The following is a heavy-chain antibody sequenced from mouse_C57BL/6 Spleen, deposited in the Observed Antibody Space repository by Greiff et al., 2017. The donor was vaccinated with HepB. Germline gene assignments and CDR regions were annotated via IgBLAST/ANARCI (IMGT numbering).Heavy chain of an antibody. V-gene: IGHV1-82*01. CDR1: GYAFSSSW. D-gene: IGHD2-1*01. CDR2: IYPGDGDT. Sequence: QVQLQQSGPELVKPGASVKISCKASGYAFSSSWMNWVKQRPGKGLEWIGRIYPGDGDTNYNGKFKGKATLTADKSSSTAYMQLSRLTSEDSAVYFCARRGNYGNYDDYWGQGTTLTVSS. J-gene: IGHJ2*01. CDR3: ARRGNYGNYDDY.